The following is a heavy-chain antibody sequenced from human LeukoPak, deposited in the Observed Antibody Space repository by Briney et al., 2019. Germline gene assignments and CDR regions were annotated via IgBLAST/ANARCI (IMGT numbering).Heavy chain of an antibody. CDR2: MSASGSHT. Sequence: GGSLRLSCAASGFIFSDFAMSWVRQAPGKGLEWVSGMSASGSHTHSADFVEGRFTISRDNFKNTLYLQMNGLRVEDTAVYYCAKVRSGNNYYFDYWGQGTLVTVSS. CDR3: AKVRSGNNYYFDY. D-gene: IGHD1/OR15-1a*01. V-gene: IGHV3-23*01. J-gene: IGHJ4*02. CDR1: GFIFSDFA.